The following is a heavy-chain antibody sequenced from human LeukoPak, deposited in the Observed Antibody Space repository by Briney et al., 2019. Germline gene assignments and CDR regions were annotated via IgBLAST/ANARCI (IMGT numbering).Heavy chain of an antibody. J-gene: IGHJ4*01. Sequence: GGSLRLSCAASGFTFSSYDMSWVRQAPGKGLEWVSTVSGNGGSTYYADSVKGRFTISRDNSKNTLFLQMNTVRAEDTAVYYCAKSKVGTDSFDYWGQEPWSPSPQ. CDR1: GFTFSSYD. CDR2: VSGNGGST. V-gene: IGHV3-23*01. CDR3: AKSKVGTDSFDY. D-gene: IGHD1-26*01.